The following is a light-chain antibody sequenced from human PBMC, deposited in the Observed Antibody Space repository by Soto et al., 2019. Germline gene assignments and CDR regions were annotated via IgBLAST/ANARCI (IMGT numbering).Light chain of an antibody. CDR3: QQSSSTPRT. Sequence: DIQMTQSPSSLSASVGDSVTITCRASQSINIYLSWYQQKPGKAPKLLINVASTLQGGVPSRFCGGGSGTEFTLAISRLQLEESATYYWQQSSSTPRTFGGGTRVEVK. J-gene: IGKJ4*01. CDR1: QSINIY. CDR2: VAS. V-gene: IGKV1-39*01.